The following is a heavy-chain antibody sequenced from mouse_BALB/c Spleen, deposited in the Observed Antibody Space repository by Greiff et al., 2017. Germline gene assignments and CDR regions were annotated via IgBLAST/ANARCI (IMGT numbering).Heavy chain of an antibody. J-gene: IGHJ2*01. CDR2: IRLKSDNYAT. CDR3: TGLGRYFDY. Sequence: EVQLQESGGGLVQPGGSMKLSCVASGFTFSRYWMSWVRQSPEKGLEWVAEIRLKSDNYATHYAESVKGKFTISRDDSKSRLYLQMNSLRAEETGIYYCTGLGRYFDYWGQGTTLTVSS. V-gene: IGHV6-6*02. CDR1: GFTFSRYW. D-gene: IGHD4-1*01.